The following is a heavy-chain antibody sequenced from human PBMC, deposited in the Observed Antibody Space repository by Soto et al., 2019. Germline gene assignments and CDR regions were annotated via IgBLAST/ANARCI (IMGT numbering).Heavy chain of an antibody. Sequence: SVKVSCKASGGTFSSYAISWVRQAPGQGLERMRGIIPIFGTANYAQKFQGRVTITADESTSTAYMELSSLRSEDTAVYYCAREWDYGDFRSFDYWGQGTLVTVSS. J-gene: IGHJ4*02. D-gene: IGHD4-17*01. CDR2: IIPIFGTA. V-gene: IGHV1-69*13. CDR1: GGTFSSYA. CDR3: AREWDYGDFRSFDY.